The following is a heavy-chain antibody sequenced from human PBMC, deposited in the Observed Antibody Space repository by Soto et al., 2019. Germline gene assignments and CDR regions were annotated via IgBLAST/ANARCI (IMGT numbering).Heavy chain of an antibody. CDR1: GGTFSSYA. CDR3: AAQNYYGAGSSL. V-gene: IGHV1-69*01. J-gene: IGHJ4*02. D-gene: IGHD3-10*01. CDR2: IIPIFGTA. Sequence: QVQLVQSGAEVKKPGSSVKVSCKASGGTFSSYAISWVRQAPGQGLEWMGGIIPIFGTANYAQKFQGKVTITADESTRTAYMELSSLRSEDTAVYYCAAQNYYGAGSSLWGQGTLVTVSS.